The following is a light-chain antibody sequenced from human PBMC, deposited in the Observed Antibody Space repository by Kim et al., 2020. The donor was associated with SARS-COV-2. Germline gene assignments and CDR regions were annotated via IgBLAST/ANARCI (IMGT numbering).Light chain of an antibody. CDR3: QQYSSSPYS. Sequence: LSPGETASLSCRASQSVRSTHLAWYQQKAGQPPRLLLYGASNRATGVPDRFTASGSGTDFTLAITRLEPEDFAVYYCQQYSSSPYSFGQGTKLEI. J-gene: IGKJ2*01. V-gene: IGKV3-20*01. CDR1: QSVRSTH. CDR2: GAS.